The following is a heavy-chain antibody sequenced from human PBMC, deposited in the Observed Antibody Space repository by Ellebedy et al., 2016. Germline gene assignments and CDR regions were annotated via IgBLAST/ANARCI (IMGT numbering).Heavy chain of an antibody. CDR2: ISSSGSTI. J-gene: IGHJ1*01. CDR3: ARDRKGYQRPDLSD. Sequence: GGSLRLXXAASGFTFSDYYMSWIRQAPGKGLEWVSYISSSGSTIYYADSVKGRFTISRDNAKNSLYLQMNSLRAEDTAVYYCARDRKGYQRPDLSDWGQGTLVTVSS. D-gene: IGHD2-2*01. V-gene: IGHV3-11*01. CDR1: GFTFSDYY.